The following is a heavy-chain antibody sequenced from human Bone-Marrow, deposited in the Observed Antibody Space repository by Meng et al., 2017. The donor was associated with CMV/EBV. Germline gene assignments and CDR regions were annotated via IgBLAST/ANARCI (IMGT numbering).Heavy chain of an antibody. J-gene: IGHJ6*02. D-gene: IGHD5-24*01. V-gene: IGHV5-51*01. CDR2: IYPDDFDI. CDR1: GYTFRTYW. CDR3: ARHLEMATIAEYNYGMDV. Sequence: GGSLRLSCKGSGYTFRTYWIGWVRQMPGKGLEWMGIIYPDDFDIRYSPSFQGQVTISADKSTSTAYLQWSSLKASDTAIYYCARHLEMATIAEYNYGMDVWRQGTTVTVSS.